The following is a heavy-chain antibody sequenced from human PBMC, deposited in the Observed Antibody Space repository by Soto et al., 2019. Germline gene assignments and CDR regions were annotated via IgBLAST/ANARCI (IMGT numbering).Heavy chain of an antibody. D-gene: IGHD6-13*01. J-gene: IGHJ5*02. CDR1: GGSVSSGSFY. Sequence: QVQLQESGPGLVKPSETLSLTCTVSGGSVSSGSFYWSWIRQPPGMGLEWIGFVYYIGRTNYNPSLKSRVAISVDTSKNQFSLKLSSVTAADTAVYDCAAGYSTSLFDPWGQGTLVTVSS. CDR2: VYYIGRT. CDR3: AAGYSTSLFDP. V-gene: IGHV4-61*01.